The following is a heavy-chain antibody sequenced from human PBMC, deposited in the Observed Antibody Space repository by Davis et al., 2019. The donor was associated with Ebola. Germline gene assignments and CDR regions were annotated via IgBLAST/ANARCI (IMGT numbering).Heavy chain of an antibody. V-gene: IGHV1-18*01. CDR3: ARDGHRGASDQTGDY. Sequence: GGSLRLSCAASGFTFTSYGISWVRQAPGQGLEWMGWISAYNGNTNYAQKLQGRVTMTTDTSTSTAYMELRSLRSDDTAVYYCARDGHRGASDQTGDYWGQGTLVTVSS. J-gene: IGHJ4*02. D-gene: IGHD4/OR15-4a*01. CDR2: ISAYNGNT. CDR1: GFTFTSYG.